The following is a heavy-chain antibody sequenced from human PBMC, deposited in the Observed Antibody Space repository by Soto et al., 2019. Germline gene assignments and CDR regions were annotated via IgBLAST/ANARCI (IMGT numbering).Heavy chain of an antibody. D-gene: IGHD3-3*01. J-gene: IGHJ6*02. CDR3: ARGYYDFWSGYYISPYGMDV. Sequence: GGSLRLSCAVSGFAFSDYYMSWIRQAPGKGLEWVSYISSRGSSIYYADSVKGRFTISRDNAKNSLYLQMNGLRAEDTAVYYCARGYYDFWSGYYISPYGMDVWGQGTTVTVSS. V-gene: IGHV3-11*01. CDR2: ISSRGSSI. CDR1: GFAFSDYY.